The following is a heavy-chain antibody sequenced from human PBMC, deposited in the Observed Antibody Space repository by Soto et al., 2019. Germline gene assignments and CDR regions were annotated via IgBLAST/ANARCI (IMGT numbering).Heavy chain of an antibody. D-gene: IGHD5-18*01. CDR2: INSDGSTT. CDR1: GFTFSSYW. CDR3: ATLNSYDADY. Sequence: PGGSLRLSCAGSGFTFSSYWMHWVRQAAGKGLVWVSQINSDGSTTTYADSVKGRFTISRDNAKNTVYLQMNSLRAEDTAVYYCATLNSYDADYWGQGTLVTVSS. V-gene: IGHV3-74*01. J-gene: IGHJ4*02.